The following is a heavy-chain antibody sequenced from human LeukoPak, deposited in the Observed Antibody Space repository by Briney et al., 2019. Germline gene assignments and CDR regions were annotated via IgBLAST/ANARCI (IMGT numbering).Heavy chain of an antibody. CDR2: MNPNSGNT. Sequence: ASVKVSCKASGYTFTCYDINWVRQATGQGLEWMGWMNPNSGNTGYAQKFQGRVTMTRNTSISTAYMELSSLRSEDTAVYYCARGHIVVVPAAIQLIPSNYYYGMNVWGQGTTVTVSS. V-gene: IGHV1-8*01. CDR1: GYTFTCYD. CDR3: ARGHIVVVPAAIQLIPSNYYYGMNV. J-gene: IGHJ6*02. D-gene: IGHD2-2*01.